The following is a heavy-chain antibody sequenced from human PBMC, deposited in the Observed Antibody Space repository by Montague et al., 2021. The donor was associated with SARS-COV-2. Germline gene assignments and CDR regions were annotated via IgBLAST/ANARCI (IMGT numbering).Heavy chain of an antibody. D-gene: IGHD4-11*01. CDR3: ARDSYTKGDY. CDR2: INGDGSAK. J-gene: IGHJ4*02. Sequence: SLRLSCAASGFSFSTDWMSWVRQAPGKGLEWVANINGDGSAKSYVDSVKGRFTISRDNANNSLYLQMNSLRAEDTAAYYCARDSYTKGDYWGQGTLVSVSS. V-gene: IGHV3-7*03. CDR1: GFSFSTDW.